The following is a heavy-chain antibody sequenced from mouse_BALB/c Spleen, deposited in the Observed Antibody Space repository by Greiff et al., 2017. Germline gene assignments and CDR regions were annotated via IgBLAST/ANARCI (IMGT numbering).Heavy chain of an antibody. D-gene: IGHD2-1*01. J-gene: IGHJ4*01. CDR1: GFTFSDYY. CDR2: ISDGGSYT. Sequence: DVKLVESGGGLVKPGGSLKLSCAASGFTFSDYYMYWVRQTPEKRLEWVATISDGGSYTYYPDSVKGRFTISRDNAKNNLYLQMSSLKSEDTAMYYCARPYGNHYYAMDYWGQGTSVTVSS. V-gene: IGHV5-4*02. CDR3: ARPYGNHYYAMDY.